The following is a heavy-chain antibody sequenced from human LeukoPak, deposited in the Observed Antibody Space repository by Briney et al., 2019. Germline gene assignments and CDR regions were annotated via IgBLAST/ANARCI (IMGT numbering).Heavy chain of an antibody. CDR3: ARGVRGSGNFDY. Sequence: GGSLRLSCAASGFTFSSYAMSWVRQAPGKGLEWVSAISGSGGSTYYADSVKGRFTISRDNSKNTLYLQMNSLRAEDTAVYYCARGVRGSGNFDYWGQGTLVTVSS. CDR1: GFTFSSYA. CDR2: ISGSGGST. J-gene: IGHJ4*02. V-gene: IGHV3-23*01. D-gene: IGHD3-10*01.